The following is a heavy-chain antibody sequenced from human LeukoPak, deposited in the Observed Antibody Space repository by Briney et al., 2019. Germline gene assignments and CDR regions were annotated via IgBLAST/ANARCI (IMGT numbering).Heavy chain of an antibody. V-gene: IGHV3-23*01. Sequence: PGESLRLSCAASGFTFSTYALSWVRQAPGKGLAWVSSIRGSDGSTYYADSVKGRFAISRDNSKNTLYLQMNSLRAEDTAVYYCAKDRPLVRGVIPIPFDYWGQGTLVTVSS. CDR2: IRGSDGST. J-gene: IGHJ4*02. CDR3: AKDRPLVRGVIPIPFDY. CDR1: GFTFSTYA. D-gene: IGHD3-10*01.